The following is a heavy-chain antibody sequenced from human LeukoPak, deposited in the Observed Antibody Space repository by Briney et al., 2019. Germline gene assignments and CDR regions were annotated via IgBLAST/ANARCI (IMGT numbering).Heavy chain of an antibody. D-gene: IGHD6-6*01. CDR3: AREGMYSSSSYFDF. CDR1: GGSISSYY. CDR2: IYYSGST. V-gene: IGHV4-59*01. J-gene: IGHJ4*02. Sequence: SETLSLTCTVSGGSISSYYWSWIRQPPGKGLEWIGYIYYSGSTNYNPSLKSRVTMSVDTSKNQFSLSLSSVTAADTAVYYCAREGMYSSSSYFDFWGQGTLVTVSS.